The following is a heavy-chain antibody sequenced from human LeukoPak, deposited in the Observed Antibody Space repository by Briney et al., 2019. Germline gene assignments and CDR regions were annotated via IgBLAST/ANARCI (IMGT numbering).Heavy chain of an antibody. D-gene: IGHD1-26*01. J-gene: IGHJ4*02. CDR1: EFSLSNYW. CDR3: GRGAGGSYYLDY. CDR2: INTDGSST. V-gene: IGHV3-74*01. Sequence: TGGSLRLSCAASEFSLSNYWMHWVRQAPGKGLVWVSRINTDGSSTSYADSVKGRFTISRDNAKNTLYLQMNSLRAEDTAVYYCGRGAGGSYYLDYWGQGALVTVSS.